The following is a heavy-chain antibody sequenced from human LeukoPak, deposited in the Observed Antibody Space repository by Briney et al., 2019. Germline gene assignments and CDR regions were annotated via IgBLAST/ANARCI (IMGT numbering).Heavy chain of an antibody. Sequence: GGSLRLSCAASGFTFSNYIMHWVRQAPGKGLDWVAVILENGSHQYYADSVKGRFTISRDSSKNRLYLQVNSLRAEDTALYYCVKVLGYCSSSICLTYFDYWGQGTLVTVSS. CDR2: ILENGSHQ. CDR1: GFTFSNYI. J-gene: IGHJ4*02. CDR3: VKVLGYCSSSICLTYFDY. V-gene: IGHV3-30*04. D-gene: IGHD2-2*01.